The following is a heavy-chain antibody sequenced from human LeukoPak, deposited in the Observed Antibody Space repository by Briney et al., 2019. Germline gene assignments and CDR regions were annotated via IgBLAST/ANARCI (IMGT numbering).Heavy chain of an antibody. CDR3: ARDSLDCTNGVCYEPEQYYFDY. Sequence: PGRSLRLSCAASGFTFSSYWMNWVRQAPGKGLEWVANIKQDGSEKYYVDSVKGRFTISRDNAKNSLYLQMNSLRAEDTAVYYCARDSLDCTNGVCYEPEQYYFDYWGQGTLVTVSS. CDR1: GFTFSSYW. J-gene: IGHJ4*02. D-gene: IGHD2-8*01. CDR2: IKQDGSEK. V-gene: IGHV3-7*05.